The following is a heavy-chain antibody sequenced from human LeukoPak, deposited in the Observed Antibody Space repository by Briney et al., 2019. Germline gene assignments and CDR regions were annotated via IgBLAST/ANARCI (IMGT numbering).Heavy chain of an antibody. CDR3: AKGRYFDDSWFDP. V-gene: IGHV3-30*02. CDR1: GFTFSSFG. Sequence: PGGSLRLSCAASGFTFSSFGMHWVRQAPGKGLEWVAFIRYDGSNKYYADSVKGRLTISRDNSKNTLYLQMNSLRAEDTAVYYCAKGRYFDDSWFDPWGQGTLVTVSS. CDR2: IRYDGSNK. J-gene: IGHJ5*02. D-gene: IGHD3-9*01.